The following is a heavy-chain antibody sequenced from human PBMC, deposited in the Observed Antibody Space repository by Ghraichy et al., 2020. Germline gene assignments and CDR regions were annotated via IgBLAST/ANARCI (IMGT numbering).Heavy chain of an antibody. V-gene: IGHV3-23*01. CDR3: AKRVTMIRGIEGGGMDV. J-gene: IGHJ6*02. CDR1: GFTFSSYA. CDR2: ISDRSDGI. Sequence: GESLNISCAASGFTFSSYAMTWVRQVPGKGLEWVATISDRSDGIFYADSVKGRFSISRDNSKNILYLQMKSLRVEDTAVFYCAKRVTMIRGIEGGGMDVWGQGTTVTVSS. D-gene: IGHD3-10*01.